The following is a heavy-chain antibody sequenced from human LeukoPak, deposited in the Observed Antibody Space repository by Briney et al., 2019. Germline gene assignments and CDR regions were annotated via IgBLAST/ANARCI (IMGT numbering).Heavy chain of an antibody. CDR3: ASRNLWAPVTDS. J-gene: IGHJ5*01. D-gene: IGHD4-17*01. V-gene: IGHV4-61*02. CDR2: VYSSGST. CDR1: GGSLSSDSDY. Sequence: PSETLSLTCTVSGGSLSSDSDYWSWIRQPAGKGLEWIGRVYSSGSTNYNPSLESRVTISVDTSNNQFSLKLRSVTASDTAVYYCASRNLWAPVTDSWGQGTLVTVSS.